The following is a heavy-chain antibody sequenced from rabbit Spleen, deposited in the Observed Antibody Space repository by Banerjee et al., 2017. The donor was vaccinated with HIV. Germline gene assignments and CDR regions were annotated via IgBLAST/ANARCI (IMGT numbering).Heavy chain of an antibody. CDR1: GFSFSSSYW. J-gene: IGHJ6*01. CDR2: ISTSRGTT. Sequence: QEQLEESGGDLVKPEGSLTITCTASGFSFSSSYWICWVRQAPGKGLEWIACISTSRGTTYYASWAKGRFTISKTSSTTVTLQMTSLTAADTATYLCARDTGSSFSSYGMDLWGPGTLVTVS. V-gene: IGHV1S45*01. D-gene: IGHD8-1*01. CDR3: ARDTGSSFSSYGMDL.